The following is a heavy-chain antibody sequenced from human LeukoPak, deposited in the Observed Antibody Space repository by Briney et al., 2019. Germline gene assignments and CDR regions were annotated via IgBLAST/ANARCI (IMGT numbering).Heavy chain of an antibody. J-gene: IGHJ4*02. CDR2: IFGSGGSP. CDR3: GKTTVGYSSGQKPAWPVDY. CDR1: GFTFGSHA. D-gene: IGHD5-18*01. V-gene: IGHV3-23*01. Sequence: QTGGSLKPSCEASGFTFGSHAMYWVRQAPRKGLEWVAGIFGSGGSPHYADSVKGRFTISRDNSRNTVYLQINSLRADDTAVYYCGKTTVGYSSGQKPAWPVDYWGQGTLVTVSS.